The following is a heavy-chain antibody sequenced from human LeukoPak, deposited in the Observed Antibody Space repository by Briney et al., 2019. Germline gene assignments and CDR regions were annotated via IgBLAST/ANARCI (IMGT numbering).Heavy chain of an antibody. CDR3: ARGVAAARDDPFDI. J-gene: IGHJ3*02. D-gene: IGHD6-13*01. V-gene: IGHV1-18*01. Sequence: ASVNVSCKASGYTFTSYGISWVRQAPGQGLEGMGWISAYNGNINYAQKLQGRVTMTTDTSTSTAYMELRSLRSDDTAVYYWARGVAAARDDPFDIWGQGTMVTVSS. CDR2: ISAYNGNI. CDR1: GYTFTSYG.